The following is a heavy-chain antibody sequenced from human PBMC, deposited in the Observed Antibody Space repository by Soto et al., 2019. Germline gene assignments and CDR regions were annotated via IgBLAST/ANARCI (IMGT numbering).Heavy chain of an antibody. D-gene: IGHD3-3*01. V-gene: IGHV4-31*03. CDR1: GGSISSGGYY. CDR2: IYYSGST. Sequence: KSSETLSLTCTVSGGSISSGGYYWSWIRQHPGKGLEWIGYIYYSGSTYYNPSLKSRVTISVDTSKNQFSLKLSSVTAADTAVYYCARGRYDFWSGYAYYHYGMDVWGQGTTVTVSS. J-gene: IGHJ6*02. CDR3: ARGRYDFWSGYAYYHYGMDV.